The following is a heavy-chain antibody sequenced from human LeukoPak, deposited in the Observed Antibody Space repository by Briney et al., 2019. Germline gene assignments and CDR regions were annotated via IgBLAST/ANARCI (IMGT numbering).Heavy chain of an antibody. CDR2: ISGRGGST. CDR3: AKTMGGTLLDSFDV. V-gene: IGHV3-23*01. Sequence: PGGSLRLSCAASGFTFSSYGMSWVRQAPGKGLEWVSAISGRGGSTYYADSVKGRFTISRDNSKNTLYLQMNSLGAEDTAAYYCAKTMGGTLLDSFDVWGQGTVVTVSS. D-gene: IGHD6-19*01. J-gene: IGHJ3*01. CDR1: GFTFSSYG.